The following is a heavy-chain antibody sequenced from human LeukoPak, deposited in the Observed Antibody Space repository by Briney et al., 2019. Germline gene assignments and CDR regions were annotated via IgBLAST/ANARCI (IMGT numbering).Heavy chain of an antibody. CDR1: GFTFSSYS. CDR3: AREDYGSGRASDY. D-gene: IGHD3-10*01. CDR2: ISSSSSYI. V-gene: IGHV3-21*01. J-gene: IGHJ4*02. Sequence: GGSLRLSCAASGFTFSSYSMNWVRQAPGKGLEWVSSISSSSSYIYYADSVKGRFTISRDNAKNSLYLQMNSLRAEDTAVYYCAREDYGSGRASDYWGQGTLVTVSS.